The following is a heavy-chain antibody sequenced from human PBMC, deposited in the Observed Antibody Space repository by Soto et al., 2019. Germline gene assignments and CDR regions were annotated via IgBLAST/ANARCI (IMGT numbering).Heavy chain of an antibody. V-gene: IGHV3-23*01. D-gene: IGHD2-2*01. CDR2: ISGSGESA. J-gene: IGHJ6*02. CDR1: GFGFSSYA. Sequence: GGSLRLSCAASGFGFSSYAMSWVRQAPGKGLEWVADISGSGESAFYADSVKGRFTISRDNSKNMAYMELNSLRAEDTAVYYCAKSHTSAAGYYYYYGMDVWGQGTTVTVSS. CDR3: AKSHTSAAGYYYYYGMDV.